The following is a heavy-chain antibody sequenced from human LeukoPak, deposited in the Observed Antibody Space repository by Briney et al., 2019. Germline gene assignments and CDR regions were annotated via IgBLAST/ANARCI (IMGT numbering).Heavy chain of an antibody. D-gene: IGHD5-24*01. CDR2: IDHRGDT. Sequence: PSETLSLTCAVYGGSFSRYYWSWIRQSPGKGLEWIAEIDHRGDTNYNPSVKSRVTISVDTSKNQFSLKVRSLSAADTAVYYCARGATISETGYFHFWGQGTPVTVSS. V-gene: IGHV4-34*01. CDR1: GGSFSRYY. J-gene: IGHJ4*03. CDR3: ARGATISETGYFHF.